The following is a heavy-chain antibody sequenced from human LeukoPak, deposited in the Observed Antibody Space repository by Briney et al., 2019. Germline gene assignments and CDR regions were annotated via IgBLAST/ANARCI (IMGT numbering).Heavy chain of an antibody. Sequence: GGSLRPSCAASGFTFSSYGMHWVRQAPGKGLEWVAFIRYDGSNKYYADSVKGRFTISRDNSKNTLYLQMNSLRAEDTAVYYCAKDRRNYYDSSGYYYFDYWGQGTLVTVSS. CDR1: GFTFSSYG. J-gene: IGHJ4*02. V-gene: IGHV3-30*02. D-gene: IGHD3-22*01. CDR3: AKDRRNYYDSSGYYYFDY. CDR2: IRYDGSNK.